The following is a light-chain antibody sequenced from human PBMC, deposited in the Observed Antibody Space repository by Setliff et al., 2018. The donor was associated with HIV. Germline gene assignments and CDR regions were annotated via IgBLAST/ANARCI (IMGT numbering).Light chain of an antibody. CDR3: AAWDATLNGFV. CDR1: SSNIGTNA. V-gene: IGLV1-44*01. Sequence: VLTQPPSASGTPGQRVTISCSGSSSNIGTNAVNWYQQLPGTAPKVLIYDNNQWPSGVPDRVSGSKSGTSASLAISGLQSDDEADYYCAAWDATLNGFVFGTGTKV. CDR2: DNN. J-gene: IGLJ1*01.